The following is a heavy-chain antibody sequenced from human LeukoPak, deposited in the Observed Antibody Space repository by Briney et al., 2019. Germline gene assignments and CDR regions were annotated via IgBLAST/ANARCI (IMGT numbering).Heavy chain of an antibody. D-gene: IGHD3-10*01. CDR2: IPTTETT. V-gene: IGHV4-4*07. J-gene: IGHJ5*02. CDR3: AREDSASGRGLGS. Sequence: SETLSLTCTVSGGSISSYFWTWIRQPAGKGLEWIGRIPTTETTHYSPSLKNRVNMSVDTSKNQFSLKMTSVTAADTAIYYCAREDSASGRGLGSWGQGTLVTVSS. CDR1: GGSISSYF.